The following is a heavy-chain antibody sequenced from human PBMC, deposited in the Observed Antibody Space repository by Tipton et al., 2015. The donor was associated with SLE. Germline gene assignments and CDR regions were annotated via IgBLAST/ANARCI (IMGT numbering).Heavy chain of an antibody. D-gene: IGHD3-22*01. CDR2: IYYSGST. CDR3: ARDGGYYDSSGSLAFDI. V-gene: IGHV4-39*07. CDR1: GGSISSYY. J-gene: IGHJ3*02. Sequence: LRLSCTVSGGSISSYYWGWIRQPPGKGLEWIGSIYYSGSTYYNPSLKSRVTISVDTSKNQFSLKLSSVTAADTAVYYCARDGGYYDSSGSLAFDIWGQGTMVTVSS.